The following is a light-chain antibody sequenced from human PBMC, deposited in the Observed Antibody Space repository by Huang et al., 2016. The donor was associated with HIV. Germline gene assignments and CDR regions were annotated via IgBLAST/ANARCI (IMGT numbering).Light chain of an antibody. CDR1: QSVSSN. CDR3: HQYNNWPES. J-gene: IGKJ1*01. Sequence: EILMTQSPGTLSVSLGERVSLSCRASQSVSSNLAWYQQKRGQAPRLLIYGASTRATGSPARFSGSGSGTEFTLTISSLQSEDFAVYYCHQYNNWPESFGQGTKVEIK. V-gene: IGKV3-15*01. CDR2: GAS.